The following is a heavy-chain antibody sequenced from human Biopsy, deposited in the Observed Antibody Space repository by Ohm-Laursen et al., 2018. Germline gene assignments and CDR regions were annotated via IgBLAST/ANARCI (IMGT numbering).Heavy chain of an antibody. J-gene: IGHJ4*02. Sequence: SETLSLTCPVSSDSISSYYWSWIRQPPGKGLEWIGYISYSGNTNYNPSLKSRVTMSVDTSKNQFSLKVYSVTAADTAIYYCATTTMDTSGWYGNYFDSWGQGALVTVSS. V-gene: IGHV4-59*08. CDR2: ISYSGNT. D-gene: IGHD6-19*01. CDR3: ATTTMDTSGWYGNYFDS. CDR1: SDSISSYY.